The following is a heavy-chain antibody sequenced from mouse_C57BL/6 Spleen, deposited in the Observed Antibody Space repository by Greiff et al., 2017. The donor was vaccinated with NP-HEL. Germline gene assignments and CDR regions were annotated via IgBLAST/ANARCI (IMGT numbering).Heavy chain of an antibody. CDR1: GFTFSDYY. Sequence: EVKLVESGGGLVQPGGSLKLSCAASGFTFSDYYMYWVRQTPEKRLEWVAYISNGGGSTYYPDTVKGRFTISRDNAKNTLYLQMSRLKSEDTAMYYCARPRDPYYYAMDYWGQGTSVTVSS. J-gene: IGHJ4*01. CDR3: ARPRDPYYYAMDY. V-gene: IGHV5-12*01. CDR2: ISNGGGST.